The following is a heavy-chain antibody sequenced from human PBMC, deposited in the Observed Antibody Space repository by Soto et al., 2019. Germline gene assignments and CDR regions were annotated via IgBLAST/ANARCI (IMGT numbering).Heavy chain of an antibody. CDR2: ISGSGGST. CDR3: ATRITVFGLLIPPFDP. J-gene: IGHJ5*02. D-gene: IGHD3-3*01. CDR1: GFTFSSYA. Sequence: GGSLRLSCAASGFTFSSYALSWVRQAPGKGLEWVSAISGSGGSTYYADSVKGRFTISRDNSKNTLYLQMNSLRAEDTAVYYCATRITVFGLLIPPFDPWGQGTPVTVSS. V-gene: IGHV3-23*01.